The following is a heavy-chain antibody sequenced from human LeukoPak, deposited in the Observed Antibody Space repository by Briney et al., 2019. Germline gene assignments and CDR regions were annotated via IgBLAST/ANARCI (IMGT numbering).Heavy chain of an antibody. V-gene: IGHV1-69*05. J-gene: IGHJ4*02. D-gene: IGHD3-3*01. CDR3: ARERSYDFWSGYYTGGFFDY. CDR1: GGTFSSYA. CDR2: IIPIFGTA. Sequence: ASVKVSCKASGGTFSSYAISWVRQAPGQGLEWMGGIIPIFGTANYAQKFQGRVTITTDESTSTAYMELSSLRSEDTAVYCCARERSYDFWSGYYTGGFFDYWGQGTLVTVSS.